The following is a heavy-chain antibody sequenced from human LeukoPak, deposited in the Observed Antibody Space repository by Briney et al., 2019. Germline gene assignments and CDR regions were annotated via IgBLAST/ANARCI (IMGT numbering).Heavy chain of an antibody. CDR3: AREEMVRGVIIGRFDAFDI. V-gene: IGHV3-30-3*01. D-gene: IGHD3-10*01. J-gene: IGHJ3*02. CDR2: ISYDGSNK. CDR1: GFTFSSYA. Sequence: QPGGSLRLSCAASGFTFSSYAMHWVRQAPGKGLEWVAVISYDGSNKYYADSVKGRFTISRDNSKNTLYLQMNSLRAEDTAVYYCAREEMVRGVIIGRFDAFDIWGQGTMVTVSS.